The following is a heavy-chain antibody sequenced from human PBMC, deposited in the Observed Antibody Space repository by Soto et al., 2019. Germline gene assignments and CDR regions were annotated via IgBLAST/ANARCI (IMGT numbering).Heavy chain of an antibody. CDR2: IHYSGST. Sequence: ETLSLTCTVSGGSISGYYWSWIRQPPGKGLEWIGYIHYSGSTKYDPSLKSRVTMSVDTSKNQFSLKLTSVTAADTAVYFCARHVDGYNPYFYYGMDVWGQGTTVTVSS. CDR1: GGSISGYY. V-gene: IGHV4-59*08. CDR3: ARHVDGYNPYFYYGMDV. D-gene: IGHD5-12*01. J-gene: IGHJ6*02.